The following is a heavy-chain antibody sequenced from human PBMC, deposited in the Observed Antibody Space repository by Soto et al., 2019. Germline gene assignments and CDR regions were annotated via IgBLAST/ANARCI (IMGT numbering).Heavy chain of an antibody. J-gene: IGHJ4*02. V-gene: IGHV4-30-4*01. CDR3: ARVPWGFGGVTHAGIFDY. D-gene: IGHD3-16*01. Sequence: QVQLQESGPGLVKPSQTLSLTCTVSGGSISSGDYYWSWIRQPPGKGLEWIGYIYYSGSTYYNPSLKSRVTISVDTSKNQFSLKLSSVPAADTAVYYCARVPWGFGGVTHAGIFDYWGQGTLVTVSS. CDR1: GGSISSGDYY. CDR2: IYYSGST.